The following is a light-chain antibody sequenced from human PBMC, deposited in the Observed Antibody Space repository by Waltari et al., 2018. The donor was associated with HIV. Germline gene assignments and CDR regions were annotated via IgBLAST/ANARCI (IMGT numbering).Light chain of an antibody. CDR2: RNK. V-gene: IGLV1-47*01. J-gene: IGLJ2*01. CDR1: TSNIGSND. CDR3: VAWDDSLRGVL. Sequence: SVLTQPPSASGTPGQRVTISCSGSTSNIGSNDVFWYQHLPGATPNLLISRNKQRPSGLPDRCAGCTSGTSASLAISGLRSEDEADYYCVAWDDSLRGVLFGGGTKVAVL.